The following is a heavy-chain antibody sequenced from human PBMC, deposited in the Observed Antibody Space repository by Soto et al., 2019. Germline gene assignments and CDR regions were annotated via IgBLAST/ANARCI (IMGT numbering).Heavy chain of an antibody. CDR1: GFTFSTYG. CDR2: ISGGGGDT. V-gene: IGHV3-23*01. CDR3: AKTQQWGLPRSGGMDV. J-gene: IGHJ6*01. Sequence: EVQLLESGGGLVQPRGSLRLSCAASGFTFSTYGMSWVRQAPGKGLEWVSVISGGGGDTYYAGSVKGRFTISRDNSKNTLYLEMNSLRAEDTAVYYCAKTQQWGLPRSGGMDVWGQGTTVTVSS. D-gene: IGHD6-19*01.